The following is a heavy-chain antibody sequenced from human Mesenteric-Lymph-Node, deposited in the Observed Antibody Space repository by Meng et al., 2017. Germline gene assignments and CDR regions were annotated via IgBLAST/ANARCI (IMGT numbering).Heavy chain of an antibody. J-gene: IGHJ4*02. CDR3: ARASSSCGGDCYSANFDY. CDR2: IKQDESEK. CDR1: GFTFSNYW. D-gene: IGHD2-21*02. Sequence: GESLKISCAASGFTFSNYWMSWVRQGPGKGLEWVANIKQDESEKYYVDSVKGRFTISRDNAKNLLYLQMNSLRVEDTAVYYCARASSSCGGDCYSANFDYWGQGTLVTVSS. V-gene: IGHV3-7*01.